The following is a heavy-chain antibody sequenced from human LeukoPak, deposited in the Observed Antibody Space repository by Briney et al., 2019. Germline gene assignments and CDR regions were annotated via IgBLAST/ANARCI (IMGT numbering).Heavy chain of an antibody. V-gene: IGHV1-2*02. Sequence: GASVKVSCKASGYTFTGYYMHWVRQAPRQGLEWMGWINPNSGGTNYAQKFQGRVTMTRDTSISTAYMELSRLRSDDTAVYYCAREANDSSGYYPKHDAFDIWGQGTMVTVSS. CDR2: INPNSGGT. CDR1: GYTFTGYY. CDR3: AREANDSSGYYPKHDAFDI. D-gene: IGHD3-22*01. J-gene: IGHJ3*02.